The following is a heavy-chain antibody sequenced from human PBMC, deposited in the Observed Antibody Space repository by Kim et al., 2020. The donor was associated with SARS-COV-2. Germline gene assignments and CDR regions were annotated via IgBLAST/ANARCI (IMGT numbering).Heavy chain of an antibody. J-gene: IGHJ4*02. Sequence: GGSLRLSCVASGFTFSSYWMHWVRQAPGKGLVWVSRVNSDGSSTSYTDSVKGRFTISRANARNTLYLQMNSLRAADTAVYYCASLSTGYVWDKFDYWGQG. CDR2: VNSDGSST. CDR3: ASLSTGYVWDKFDY. V-gene: IGHV3-74*01. CDR1: GFTFSSYW. D-gene: IGHD3-16*01.